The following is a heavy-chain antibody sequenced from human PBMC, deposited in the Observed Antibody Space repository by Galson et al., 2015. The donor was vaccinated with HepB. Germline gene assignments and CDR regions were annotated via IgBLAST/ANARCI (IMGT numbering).Heavy chain of an antibody. J-gene: IGHJ6*03. D-gene: IGHD3-9*01. CDR1: GFTFSSYA. Sequence: SLRLSCAASGFTFSSYAMSWVRQAPGKGLEWVSATSGSGGTNYADSVKGRFTISRDKSKNTLYLQMNRLRAEDTAVYYCAKHPDYDIVTAYFMDVWGKGTTVTVSS. CDR3: AKHPDYDIVTAYFMDV. CDR2: TSGSGGT. V-gene: IGHV3-23*01.